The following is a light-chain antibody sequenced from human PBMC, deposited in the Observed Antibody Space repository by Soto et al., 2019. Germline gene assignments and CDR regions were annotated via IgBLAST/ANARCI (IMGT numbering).Light chain of an antibody. CDR1: QSVSSN. J-gene: IGKJ1*01. CDR3: MQYNTWPRT. V-gene: IGKV3-15*01. CDR2: GAY. Sequence: IVMTQSPATLSVSPGERATLSCRASQSVSSNLAWYQQKPGQAHRLLIYGAYTRATGIQARFSGSGSGTDFTLTIRTLQSEDFAVYYCMQYNTWPRTFGQGTKVDIK.